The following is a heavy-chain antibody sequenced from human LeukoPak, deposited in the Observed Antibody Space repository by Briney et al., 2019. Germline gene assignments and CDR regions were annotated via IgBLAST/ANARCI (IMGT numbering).Heavy chain of an antibody. V-gene: IGHV3-23*01. J-gene: IGHJ3*01. D-gene: IGHD5-18*01. CDR1: GFTFSSYA. CDR3: AKDVDTVMDWANDAFDV. CDR2: ISGSGGST. Sequence: GGSLRLSCAASGFTFSSYAMSWVRQAPGKGLEWVSAISGSGGSTYYADSVKGRFTISRDNSKNTLYLQMNSLRAEDTAVYYCAKDVDTVMDWANDAFDVWGQGTMVIVSS.